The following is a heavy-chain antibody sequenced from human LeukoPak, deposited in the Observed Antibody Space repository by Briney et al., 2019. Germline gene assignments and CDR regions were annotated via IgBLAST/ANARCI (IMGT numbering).Heavy chain of an antibody. J-gene: IGHJ4*02. Sequence: GASVKVSCKASGYTFTGYYMHWVRQAPGQGLEWLGWINPNSGGTNYAQKFQGRVTMTRDPSISTAYMELSRLRSDDTAVYYCARDGYYDFWSGHYISYLDYWGQGTLVTVSS. CDR3: ARDGYYDFWSGHYISYLDY. CDR1: GYTFTGYY. D-gene: IGHD3-3*01. CDR2: INPNSGGT. V-gene: IGHV1-2*02.